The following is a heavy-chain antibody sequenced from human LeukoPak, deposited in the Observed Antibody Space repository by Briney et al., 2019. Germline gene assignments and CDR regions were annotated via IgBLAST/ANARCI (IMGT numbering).Heavy chain of an antibody. D-gene: IGHD3-22*01. CDR3: ARVPYYDSSGYYPFDY. J-gene: IGHJ4*02. CDR2: IYYSGST. CDR1: GGSISSYY. Sequence: ASETLSLTCTVSGGSISSYYWSWIRQPSGKGLEWIGYIYYSGSTNYNPSLKSRVTISVDTSKNQFSLKLSSVTAADTAVYYCARVPYYDSSGYYPFDYWGQGTLVTASS. V-gene: IGHV4-59*01.